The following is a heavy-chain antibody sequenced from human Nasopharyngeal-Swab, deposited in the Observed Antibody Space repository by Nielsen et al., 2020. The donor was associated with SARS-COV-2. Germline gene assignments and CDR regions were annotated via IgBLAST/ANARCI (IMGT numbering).Heavy chain of an antibody. V-gene: IGHV3-30*18. D-gene: IGHD3-3*02. J-gene: IGHJ4*02. CDR3: AKDRSRGIFGVVIITYYFDH. CDR2: ISYDGSNK. Sequence: VRQAPGKGLEWGAVISYDGSNKYYADSVKGRFTISRDNSKNTLYLQMNSLRAEDTAVYYCAKDRSRGIFGVVIITYYFDHWGQGTLVTVSS.